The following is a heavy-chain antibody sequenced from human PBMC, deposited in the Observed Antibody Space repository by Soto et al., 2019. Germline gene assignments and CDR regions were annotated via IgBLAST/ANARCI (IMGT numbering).Heavy chain of an antibody. J-gene: IGHJ6*02. D-gene: IGHD6-13*01. CDR2: TYYRSKWYN. V-gene: IGHV6-1*01. Sequence: SPTLSLTCAISGDSVSSNSAAWNWIRQSPSRGLEWLGRTYYRSKWYNDYAVSVKSRITINPDPSKNQFSLQLNSVTPEDTAVYYCARDLYSSSWYYYYGMDVWGQGTTVTVSS. CDR3: ARDLYSSSWYYYYGMDV. CDR1: GDSVSSNSAA.